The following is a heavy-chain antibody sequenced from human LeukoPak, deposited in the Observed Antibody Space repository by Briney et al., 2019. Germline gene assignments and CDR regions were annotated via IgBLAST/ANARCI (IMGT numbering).Heavy chain of an antibody. D-gene: IGHD5-24*01. V-gene: IGHV3-30*02. Sequence: PGGSLRLSCAASGFTFDDYAMHWVRQAPGKGLEWVAFIRYDGSNKYYADSVKGRFTTSRDNSKNTLYLQMNSLRAEDTAVYYCAKPREMATMSLYWGQGTLVTVSS. CDR1: GFTFDDYA. J-gene: IGHJ4*02. CDR2: IRYDGSNK. CDR3: AKPREMATMSLY.